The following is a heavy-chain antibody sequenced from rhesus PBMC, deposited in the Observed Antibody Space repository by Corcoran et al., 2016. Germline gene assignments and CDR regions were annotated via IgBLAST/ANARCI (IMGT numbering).Heavy chain of an antibody. Sequence: QVQLQESGPGLVKPSETLSLTCAVSGGSISSSNWWSWIRQPPGKGLGWIGYISGSSGSTYSNPSLKSRVTLSVDTSKNQLSLKLSSVTTADTAVYYCARVYSSWSGEDYWGQGVLVTVSS. CDR2: ISGSSGST. D-gene: IGHD6-13*01. V-gene: IGHV4-65*01. CDR3: ARVYSSWSGEDY. J-gene: IGHJ4*01. CDR1: GGSISSSNW.